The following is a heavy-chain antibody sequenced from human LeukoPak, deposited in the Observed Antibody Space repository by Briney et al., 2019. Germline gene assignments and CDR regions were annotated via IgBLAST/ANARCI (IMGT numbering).Heavy chain of an antibody. V-gene: IGHV1-69*06. J-gene: IGHJ6*04. D-gene: IGHD3-10*01. CDR2: IIPIFGTA. CDR3: ARDGSGSRRGLDYYYDGMDI. Sequence: SSVNVSFKASRGTYSSYAISWVRQAPGQEREWMGGIIPIFGTANYAQKFQGRVTITADKSTSTAYMELSSLRSEDTAVYYCARDGSGSRRGLDYYYDGMDIWGKGTTVTVSS. CDR1: RGTYSSYA.